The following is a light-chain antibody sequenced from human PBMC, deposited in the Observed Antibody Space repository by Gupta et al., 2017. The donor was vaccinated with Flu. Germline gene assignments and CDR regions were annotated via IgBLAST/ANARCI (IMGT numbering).Light chain of an antibody. Sequence: QSALTQPASVSGSPGQSIIISCTGTSSDIGFDNYISWYQQHPGKAPKLLMFEVNNRPSGISSRFSGSKSDNTASLTMSGLQTEDEADYYCSSFTETNARVFGGGTKVTV. J-gene: IGLJ3*02. CDR2: EVN. CDR3: SSFTETNARV. CDR1: SSDIGFDNY. V-gene: IGLV2-14*01.